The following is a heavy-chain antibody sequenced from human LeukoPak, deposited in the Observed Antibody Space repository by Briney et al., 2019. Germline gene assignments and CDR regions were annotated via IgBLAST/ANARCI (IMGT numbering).Heavy chain of an antibody. Sequence: GRSLRLSCAASGFTFSSYGMHWVRQAPGKGLEWVAVISYDGSNKYYADSVKGRFTISRDNSKNTLYLQMNSLRAEDTAVYYCAKDLGYCGGDCDAFDIWGQGTMVTVSS. D-gene: IGHD2-21*02. CDR3: AKDLGYCGGDCDAFDI. CDR2: ISYDGSNK. CDR1: GFTFSSYG. V-gene: IGHV3-30*18. J-gene: IGHJ3*02.